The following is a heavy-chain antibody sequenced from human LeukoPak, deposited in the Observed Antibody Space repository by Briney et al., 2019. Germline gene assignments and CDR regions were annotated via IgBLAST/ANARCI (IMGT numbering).Heavy chain of an antibody. CDR1: GYTFTGYY. CDR3: ARDEGAGYCSSTSCYRRYYFDY. Sequence: ASVKVSCKASGYTFTGYYMHWVRQAPGQGLEWMGWINTNSSGTNYAQKFQGRVTMTRDTSISTAYMELSRLRSDDTAVYYCARDEGAGYCSSTSCYRRYYFDYWGQGTLVTVSS. D-gene: IGHD2-2*01. J-gene: IGHJ4*02. CDR2: INTNSSGT. V-gene: IGHV1-2*02.